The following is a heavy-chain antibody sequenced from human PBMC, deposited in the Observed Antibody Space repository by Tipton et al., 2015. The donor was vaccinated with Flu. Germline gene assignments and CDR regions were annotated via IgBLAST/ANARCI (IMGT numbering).Heavy chain of an antibody. V-gene: IGHV3-66*02. D-gene: IGHD3-16*01. CDR1: GFTVSSQY. CDR2: ISNGGHT. CDR3: AGDRRGLVTFAELYSYYGMDV. Sequence: SLRLSCAASGFTVSSQYMYWVRQAPGKGLEWLSDISNGGHTVYADSVQGRFTVSRDDSMNTVHLQMDSLTPEDTAMYYCAGDRRGLVTFAELYSYYGMDVWGQGTTVNVSS. J-gene: IGHJ6*02.